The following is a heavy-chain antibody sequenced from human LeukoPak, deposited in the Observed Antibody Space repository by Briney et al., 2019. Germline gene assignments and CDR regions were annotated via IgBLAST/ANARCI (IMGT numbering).Heavy chain of an antibody. CDR2: IYSGGST. J-gene: IGHJ5*02. CDR3: AAVLLWFGELLFDP. V-gene: IGHV3-66*01. Sequence: GGSLRLSCAASGFTVSSNYMSWVRQAPGKGLEWVSVIYSGGSTYYADSVKGRFTISRDNSKNTLYLQMNSLRAEDTAVYYCAAVLLWFGELLFDPWGQGTLVTVSS. D-gene: IGHD3-10*01. CDR1: GFTVSSNY.